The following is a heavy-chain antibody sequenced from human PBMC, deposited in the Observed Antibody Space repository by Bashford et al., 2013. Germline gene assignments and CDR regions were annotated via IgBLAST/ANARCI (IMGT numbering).Heavy chain of an antibody. V-gene: IGHV3-30*18. CDR2: ISYDGSNK. J-gene: IGHJ6*02. Sequence: VRQAPGKGLEWVAVISYDGSNKYYADSVKGRFTISRDNSKNTLYLQMNSLRAEDTAVYYCAKAAPVRGMDVWGQGTTVTVSS. CDR3: AKAAPVRGMDV.